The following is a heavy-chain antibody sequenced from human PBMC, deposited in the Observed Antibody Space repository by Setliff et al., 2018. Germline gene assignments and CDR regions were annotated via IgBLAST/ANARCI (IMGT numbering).Heavy chain of an antibody. V-gene: IGHV1-18*01. D-gene: IGHD2-2*01. J-gene: IGHJ6*02. Sequence: ASVKVSCKASGYTFTNYGINWVRQAPGQGLEWMGWISAYNGNTNYAQKLQGRVTMTTDTSTSTADMELRSLRSDDTAVYYCARDGCRSTSCYWGWYYYGMDVWGQGTTVTVSS. CDR1: GYTFTNYG. CDR2: ISAYNGNT. CDR3: ARDGCRSTSCYWGWYYYGMDV.